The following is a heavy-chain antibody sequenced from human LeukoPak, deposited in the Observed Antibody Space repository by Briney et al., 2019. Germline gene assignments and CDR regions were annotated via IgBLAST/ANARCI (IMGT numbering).Heavy chain of an antibody. Sequence: GASVKVSCKTSGYTFTGYYLHWVRQAPGQGLEWMGWINPNSGGTKYAQKFQGRVTMTRDTSINTVYVGLSRLSSDDTAVYYCAKGRVVAGTKSLMYHWLDPWGQGTLFTVSS. CDR1: GYTFTGYY. V-gene: IGHV1-2*02. J-gene: IGHJ5*02. CDR3: AKGRVVAGTKSLMYHWLDP. D-gene: IGHD6-19*01. CDR2: INPNSGGT.